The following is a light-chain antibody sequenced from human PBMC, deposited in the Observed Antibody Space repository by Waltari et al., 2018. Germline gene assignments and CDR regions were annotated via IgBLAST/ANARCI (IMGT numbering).Light chain of an antibody. Sequence: QSALTQPASVSGSPGQSITISCTGTSSDVGGFYFVSWYQQHPAKAPKLIISNVSRRPSGVSYRFSGSKSGNRASLTISGLQGRVRGGGVAAPSVF. CDR2: NVS. CDR3: APSV. V-gene: IGLV2-14*03. CDR1: SSDVGGFYF. J-gene: IGLJ1*01.